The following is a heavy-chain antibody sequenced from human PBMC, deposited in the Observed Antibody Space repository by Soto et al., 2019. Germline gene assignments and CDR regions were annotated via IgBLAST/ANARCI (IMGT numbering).Heavy chain of an antibody. CDR3: AKIKQGYFDY. V-gene: IGHV3-23*01. J-gene: IGHJ4*02. Sequence: EVQLLESGGGLVQPGGSLRLSCAASGFIFDNYAMSWVRQAPGKGLEWISTISGGGSATFYAESVKGLFTISGDSSKSTKYLQMHSLRAEDTAIYYCAKIKQGYFDYWGQGTQVIVSS. CDR2: ISGGGSAT. CDR1: GFIFDNYA.